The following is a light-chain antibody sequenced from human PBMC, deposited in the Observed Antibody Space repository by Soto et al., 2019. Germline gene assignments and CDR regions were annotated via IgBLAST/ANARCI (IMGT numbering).Light chain of an antibody. CDR3: QQYPGT. CDR2: GAS. V-gene: IGKV3-20*01. CDR1: QSVSSSY. J-gene: IGKJ1*01. Sequence: EIVLTQSPGTLSLSPGERATLSCRASQSVSSSYLAWYQQKPGQAPRLLIYGASSRATGIPDRFSGSGSGTDFTLTISRLEPVDFAVYYCQQYPGTFGQGTKVEIK.